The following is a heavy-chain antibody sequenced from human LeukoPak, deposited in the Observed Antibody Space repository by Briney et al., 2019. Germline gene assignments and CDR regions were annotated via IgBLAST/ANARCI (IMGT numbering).Heavy chain of an antibody. D-gene: IGHD6-6*01. J-gene: IGHJ5*02. CDR3: ARYSSSSGNWFDP. Sequence: GESLKISCKGSGYSFTSYWIGWVRQMPGKGLGWMGIIYPGDSDTRYSPSFQGQVTISADKSISTAYLQWSSLKASDTAMYYCARYSSSSGNWFDPWGQGTLVTVSS. CDR2: IYPGDSDT. CDR1: GYSFTSYW. V-gene: IGHV5-51*01.